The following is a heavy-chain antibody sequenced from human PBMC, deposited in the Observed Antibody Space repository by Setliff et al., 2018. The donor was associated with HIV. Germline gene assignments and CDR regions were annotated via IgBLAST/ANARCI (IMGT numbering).Heavy chain of an antibody. Sequence: AGGSLRLSCVASGFTFKDFAMYWVRQAPGKGLEWVSAISYDGSRIHYADSVKGRFTISRDNSKNTVYLQVNSLRPEDTAVYHCASARIPTGGTSTSLDYWGQEALVTVS. CDR3: ASARIPTGGTSTSLDY. D-gene: IGHD1-1*01. J-gene: IGHJ4*02. CDR1: GFTFKDFA. CDR2: ISYDGSRI. V-gene: IGHV3-30*03.